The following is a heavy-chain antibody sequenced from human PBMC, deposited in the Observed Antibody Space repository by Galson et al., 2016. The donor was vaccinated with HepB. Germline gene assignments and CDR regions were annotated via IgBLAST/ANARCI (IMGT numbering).Heavy chain of an antibody. J-gene: IGHJ4*02. CDR1: GFTFSSYG. D-gene: IGHD4-23*01. Sequence: SLRLSCAASGFTFSSYGMHWVRQAPGQGLEWVAVIWYDGSNKFHADSVKGRFTISRDNFKNTLYLEMNSLRGEGTAIYYCARDALTTVPYGGQSALGVWGQGTLVTVSS. V-gene: IGHV3-33*01. CDR3: ARDALTTVPYGGQSALGV. CDR2: IWYDGSNK.